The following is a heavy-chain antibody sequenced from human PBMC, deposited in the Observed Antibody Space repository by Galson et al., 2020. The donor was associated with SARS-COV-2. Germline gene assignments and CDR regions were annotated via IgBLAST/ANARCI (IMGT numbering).Heavy chain of an antibody. CDR1: RYTHTSYD. Sequence: ASVPVSCQATRYTHTSYDINWVRQATGKGLEWMGWMNHNRGNTGYAQKLQGRVTMTRHTYISTDYMELSNLRSEEEAVYYCARVPSLGYCSGGSSYRLDYWGQGTLVTVSS. D-gene: IGHD2-15*01. CDR2: MNHNRGNT. J-gene: IGHJ4*02. CDR3: ARVPSLGYCSGGSSYRLDY. V-gene: IGHV1-8*01.